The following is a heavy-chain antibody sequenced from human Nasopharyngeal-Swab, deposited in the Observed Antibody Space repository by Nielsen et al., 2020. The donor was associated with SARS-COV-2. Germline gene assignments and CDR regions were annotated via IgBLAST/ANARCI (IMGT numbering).Heavy chain of an antibody. J-gene: IGHJ4*02. CDR2: INPSGGST. V-gene: IGHV1-46*01. Sequence: WVRQAPGQGLEWMGIINPSGGSTSYAQKFQGRVTMTRDTSTSTVYMGLSSLRSEDTAVYYCARGAGATMAGNSDYWGQGTLVTVSS. CDR3: ARGAGATMAGNSDY. D-gene: IGHD5-12*01.